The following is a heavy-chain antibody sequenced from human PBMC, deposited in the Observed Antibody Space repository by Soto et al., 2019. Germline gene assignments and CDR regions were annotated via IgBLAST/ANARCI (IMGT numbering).Heavy chain of an antibody. D-gene: IGHD2-2*02. V-gene: IGHV5-51*01. CDR3: ARRGKEYTKSFWFDP. CDR1: GYSFTSYW. CDR2: IFPDDSDT. J-gene: IGHJ5*02. Sequence: GESLKISCNSSGYSFTSYWIAWVRQMPWKGLEWMGIIFPDDSDTRYSPSFQGQVTISVDKSISTAYLQWSSLKASDTAIYYCARRGKEYTKSFWFDPWGQGTLVTVSS.